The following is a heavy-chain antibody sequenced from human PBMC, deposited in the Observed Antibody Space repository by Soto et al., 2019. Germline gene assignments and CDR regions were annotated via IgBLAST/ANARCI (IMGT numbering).Heavy chain of an antibody. CDR2: IYYSGST. J-gene: IGHJ4*02. V-gene: IGHV4-30-4*01. D-gene: IGHD3-9*01. CDR1: GGSISSGDYY. CDR3: ARDAYYDILTFDY. Sequence: TSETLSLTCTVSGGSISSGDYYWSWIRQPPGKGLEWIGYIYYSGSTYYNPSLKSRVTISVDTSKNQFSLKLSSVTAADTAVYYCARDAYYDILTFDYWGQGTLVTVSS.